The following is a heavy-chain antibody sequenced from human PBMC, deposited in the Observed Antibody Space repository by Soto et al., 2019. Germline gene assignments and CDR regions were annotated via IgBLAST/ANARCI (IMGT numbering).Heavy chain of an antibody. CDR3: AKAGWELLPDYYFDY. CDR2: ISGSGGST. D-gene: IGHD1-26*01. CDR1: GFTFSSYA. V-gene: IGHV3-23*01. J-gene: IGHJ4*02. Sequence: EVQLLESGGGLVQPGGSLRLSCAASGFTFSSYAMSWVRQAPGKGLEWVSAISGSGGSTYYADSVKGRFTISRDNSKDKLYLQMNSQRAEDTAVYYCAKAGWELLPDYYFDYWGQGTLVTVSS.